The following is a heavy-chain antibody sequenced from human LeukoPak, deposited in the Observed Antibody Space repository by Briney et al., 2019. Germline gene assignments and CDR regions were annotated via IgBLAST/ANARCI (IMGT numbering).Heavy chain of an antibody. J-gene: IGHJ4*02. D-gene: IGHD4-11*01. CDR2: IYYSGST. Sequence: SETLSLTCTVSGGSISSFSVYWGWLRQPPGRGLEWVGSIYYSGSTHYNPSLKSRVTISVDTSKNQFSLRLSSVTAADTAVYYCARPKEGSSYSFDSWGQGTLVTVSS. CDR1: GGSISSFSVY. V-gene: IGHV4-39*01. CDR3: ARPKEGSSYSFDS.